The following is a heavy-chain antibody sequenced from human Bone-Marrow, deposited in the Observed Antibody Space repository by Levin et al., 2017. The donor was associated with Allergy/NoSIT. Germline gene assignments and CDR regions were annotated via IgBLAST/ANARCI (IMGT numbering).Heavy chain of an antibody. D-gene: IGHD2-2*01. CDR3: ARGTHCSSTSCYGGPAGVAY. CDR1: GLSFRGSS. Sequence: LLLSFSFSGLSFRGSSWSWIRQPPGKGLEWIGEINHSGSTNYNPSLKSRVTISVDTSKNQSSLKLSSVTAADTAVYYCARGTHCSSTSCYGGPAGVAYWGQGTLVTVSS. J-gene: IGHJ4*02. V-gene: IGHV4-34*01. CDR2: INHSGST.